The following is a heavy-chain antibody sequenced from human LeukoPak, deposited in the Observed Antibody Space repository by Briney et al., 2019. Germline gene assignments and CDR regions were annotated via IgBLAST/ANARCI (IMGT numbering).Heavy chain of an antibody. J-gene: IGHJ3*02. CDR1: GFTFSNYW. D-gene: IGHD3-3*01. V-gene: IGHV3-7*01. Sequence: PGWSLRLSCAASGFTFSNYWMSWVRQAPGKGLEWVANIKQDGSGKYYVDSVKGRFTISRDNAKNSLYLEMNSLRAEDTAVYYCARELQVVRFLEWFGAFDIWGQGTMVTVSS. CDR2: IKQDGSGK. CDR3: ARELQVVRFLEWFGAFDI.